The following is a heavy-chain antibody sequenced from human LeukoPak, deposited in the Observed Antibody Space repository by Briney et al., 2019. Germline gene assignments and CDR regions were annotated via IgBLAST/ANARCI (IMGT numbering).Heavy chain of an antibody. CDR3: ARDVSPFYSEPAFDY. V-gene: IGHV4-4*07. J-gene: IGHJ4*02. CDR1: GGSISSYY. Sequence: SETLSLTCTVSGGSISSYYWSWIRQPAGKGLEWIGRIYTSGSTNYNPSLKSRVTMSVDTSKNQFSLKLSSVTAVDTAVYYRARDVSPFYSEPAFDYWGQGTLVTVSS. CDR2: IYTSGST. D-gene: IGHD4-11*01.